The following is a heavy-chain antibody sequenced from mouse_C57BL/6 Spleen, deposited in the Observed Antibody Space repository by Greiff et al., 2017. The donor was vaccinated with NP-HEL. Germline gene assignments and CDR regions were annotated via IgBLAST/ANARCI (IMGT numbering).Heavy chain of an antibody. D-gene: IGHD2-1*01. J-gene: IGHJ2*01. Sequence: VQLQQSGPGLVKPSQSLSLTCSVTGYSITSGYYWNWIRQFPGNKLEWLGYISDDGSNNYNPSLKNRISITRDTSKNQFFLKLNSVTTEDTATYYCARGDGNYGMVYYFDYWGQGTTLTVSS. CDR2: ISDDGSN. V-gene: IGHV3-6*01. CDR1: GYSITSGYY. CDR3: ARGDGNYGMVYYFDY.